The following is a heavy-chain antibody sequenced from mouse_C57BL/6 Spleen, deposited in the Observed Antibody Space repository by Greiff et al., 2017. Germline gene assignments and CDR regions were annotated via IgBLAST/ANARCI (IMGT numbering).Heavy chain of an antibody. CDR3: ARGGITTVVATRYFDV. V-gene: IGHV1-81*01. J-gene: IGHJ1*03. D-gene: IGHD1-1*01. CDR1: GYTFTSYG. CDR2: IYPRSGNT. Sequence: QVQLKESGAELARPGASVKLSCKASGYTFTSYGISWVKQRTGQGLEWIGEIYPRSGNTYYNEKFKGKATLTADKSSSTAYMELRSLTSEDSAVYFCARGGITTVVATRYFDVWGTGTTVTVSS.